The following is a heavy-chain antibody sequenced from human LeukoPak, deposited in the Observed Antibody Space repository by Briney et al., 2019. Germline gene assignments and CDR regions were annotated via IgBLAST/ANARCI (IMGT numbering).Heavy chain of an antibody. CDR1: GFTFSSYW. CDR2: IKQDGSEK. Sequence: PGGSLRLSCAASGFTFSSYWMSWVRQAPGKGLEWVANIKQDGSEKYYVDSVKGRFTISRDNAKNSLYLQMNSLRAEDTAVYYWGEDGQYPLLTFCYWGQGTLVTVSS. J-gene: IGHJ4*02. V-gene: IGHV3-7*01. D-gene: IGHD2-2*01. CDR3: GEDGQYPLLTFCY.